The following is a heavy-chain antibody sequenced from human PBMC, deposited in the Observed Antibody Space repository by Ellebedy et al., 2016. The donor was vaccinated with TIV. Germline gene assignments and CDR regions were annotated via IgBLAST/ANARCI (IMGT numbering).Heavy chain of an antibody. J-gene: IGHJ4*02. V-gene: IGHV3-7*01. CDR1: GFTFSTSW. Sequence: GESLKISCAGSGFTFSTSWINWVRQAPGKGLEWVANIKKDGSETYYVDSVKGRFTISRDNAKNSVYLQMNSLRVEDTAVYYCASGAGWLIDYWGQGTLATVSS. CDR3: ASGAGWLIDY. D-gene: IGHD6-19*01. CDR2: IKKDGSET.